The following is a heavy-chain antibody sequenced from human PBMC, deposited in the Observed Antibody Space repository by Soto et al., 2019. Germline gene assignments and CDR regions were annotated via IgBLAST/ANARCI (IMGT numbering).Heavy chain of an antibody. J-gene: IGHJ6*02. Sequence: SETLSLTCTVSSGSISGYYWSWVRQPAGKGLEWVGRIYSDGTTNYSPSLKSRVTMSLDTSKDQFSLHLNSVTAADTAVYYCSRVGCSNSKCYTRGMDVWGQGTTVTVSS. CDR2: IYSDGTT. V-gene: IGHV4-4*07. CDR3: SRVGCSNSKCYTRGMDV. D-gene: IGHD2-2*01. CDR1: SGSISGYY.